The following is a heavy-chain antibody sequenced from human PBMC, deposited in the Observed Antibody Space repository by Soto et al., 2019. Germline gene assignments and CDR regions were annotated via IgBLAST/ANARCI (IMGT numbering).Heavy chain of an antibody. CDR3: ARGGVGTTGSVDF. Sequence: VQVLQSGGGLVQTGGSLRLSCSVSGFTFEAFTMSWVRQAPGKGLEWVSSMRNSASTTYYADSVRGRFSISRDNSKNTLYLQMNSLRVEDTATYYCARGGVGTTGSVDFWGQGTLDAVSS. CDR2: MRNSASTT. D-gene: IGHD1-26*01. J-gene: IGHJ4*02. CDR1: GFTFEAFT. V-gene: IGHV3-23*01.